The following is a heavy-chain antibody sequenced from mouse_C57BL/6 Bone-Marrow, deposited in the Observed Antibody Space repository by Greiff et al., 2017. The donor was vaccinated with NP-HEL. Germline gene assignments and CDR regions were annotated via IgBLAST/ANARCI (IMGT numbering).Heavy chain of an antibody. J-gene: IGHJ4*01. CDR1: GFTFSDYY. Sequence: EVKLVESEGGLVQPGSSMKLSCTASGFTFSDYYMAWVRQVPEKGLEWVANINYDGSSTYYLDSLKSRFIISRDNAKNILYLQMSSLKSEDTATYYCAREGLLRSYYYAMDYWGQGTSVTVSS. CDR2: INYDGSST. CDR3: AREGLLRSYYYAMDY. D-gene: IGHD1-1*01. V-gene: IGHV5-16*01.